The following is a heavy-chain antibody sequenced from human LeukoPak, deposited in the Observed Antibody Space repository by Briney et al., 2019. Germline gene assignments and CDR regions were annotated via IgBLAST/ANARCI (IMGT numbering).Heavy chain of an antibody. J-gene: IGHJ4*02. CDR2: FYYSGST. Sequence: SETLSLTCTVSDGSISNYYWSWIRQPPGKGLEWIGYFYYSGSTNYNPSLKSRVTISVATSKNQFSLKLSSVTAADTAVYCCARLPNDYYFDYWGQGTLSPSPQ. CDR3: ARLPNDYYFDY. D-gene: IGHD1-1*01. V-gene: IGHV4-59*01. CDR1: DGSISNYY.